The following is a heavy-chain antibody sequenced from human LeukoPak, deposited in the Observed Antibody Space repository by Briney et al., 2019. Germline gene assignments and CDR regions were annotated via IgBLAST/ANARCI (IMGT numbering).Heavy chain of an antibody. CDR3: AGHHPRNTVDF. Sequence: SETLSLTCTVSGGSISSYYWSWIRQPPGKGLEWIAYISDIGSINYNPSLKSRVTISLDTSKNQFSLRLSSVTAADTAVYYCAGHHPRNTVDFWGRGTLVTVSS. CDR1: GGSISSYY. J-gene: IGHJ4*02. V-gene: IGHV4-59*08. CDR2: ISDIGSI. D-gene: IGHD2/OR15-2a*01.